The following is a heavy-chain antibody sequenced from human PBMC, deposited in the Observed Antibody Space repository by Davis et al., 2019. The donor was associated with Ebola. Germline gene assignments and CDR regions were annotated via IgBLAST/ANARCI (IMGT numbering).Heavy chain of an antibody. J-gene: IGHJ5*02. V-gene: IGHV4-4*02. Sequence: PSETLSLTCAVSGGSISSSNWWSWVRQPPGKGLEWIGEIYHSGSTNYNPSLKSRVTISVDKSKNQFSLKLSSVTAADTAVYYCARVYIEMVHFCGGDCYYNWFDPWGQGTLVTVSS. CDR3: ARVYIEMVHFCGGDCYYNWFDP. CDR2: IYHSGST. D-gene: IGHD2-21*01. CDR1: GGSISSSNW.